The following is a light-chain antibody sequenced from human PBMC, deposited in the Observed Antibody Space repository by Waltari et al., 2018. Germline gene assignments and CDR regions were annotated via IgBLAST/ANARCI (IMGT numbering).Light chain of an antibody. J-gene: IGKJ1*01. CDR1: LSVSRA. Sequence: EIVLTQSPGTLSLSPGERATLSCRASLSVSRALAWYQQNPGQAPRLLIHGASNRATGIPDRFSGSGSGTDFSLIISRLEPEDFAVYYCQHYVSLPVTFGQGTKVEIK. V-gene: IGKV3-20*01. CDR2: GAS. CDR3: QHYVSLPVT.